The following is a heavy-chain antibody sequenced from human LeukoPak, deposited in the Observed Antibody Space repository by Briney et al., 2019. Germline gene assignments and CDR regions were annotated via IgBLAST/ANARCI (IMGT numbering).Heavy chain of an antibody. V-gene: IGHV4-30-4*01. CDR1: GGSISSGDYY. Sequence: SETLSLTCTVSGGSISSGDYYWSWIRQPPGKGLEWLGYIYYSGSTYYNPSLKSRLAISVETSKKQFSLKLSSVTAADTAVYYCARSSYSSGASWGQGTLVTVSS. J-gene: IGHJ5*02. D-gene: IGHD6-19*01. CDR2: IYYSGST. CDR3: ARSSYSSGAS.